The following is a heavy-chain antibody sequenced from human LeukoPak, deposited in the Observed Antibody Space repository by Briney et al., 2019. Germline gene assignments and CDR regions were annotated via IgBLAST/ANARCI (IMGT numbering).Heavy chain of an antibody. V-gene: IGHV3-33*06. Sequence: PGGSLRLSCAASGFTFSSYGMHWVRQAPGKGLEWVAVIWYDGSNKYYADSVKGRFTISRDNSKNTLYLQMNSLRAEDTAVYYCAKVPTSGYDYCFDYWGQGTLVTVSS. CDR2: IWYDGSNK. D-gene: IGHD5-12*01. J-gene: IGHJ4*02. CDR1: GFTFSSYG. CDR3: AKVPTSGYDYCFDY.